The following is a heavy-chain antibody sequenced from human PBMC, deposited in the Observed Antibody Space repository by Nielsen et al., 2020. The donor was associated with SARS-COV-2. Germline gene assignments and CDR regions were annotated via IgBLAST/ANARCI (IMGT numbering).Heavy chain of an antibody. CDR2: IYPGDSDT. V-gene: IGHV5-51*01. Sequence: GESLKISCKGSGYSFTNYWVGWVRQMPGKGLEWMGIIYPGDSDTRYSPSFRRQVTISADKSSSTAYLQWSRLKASDTAMYYCARHGPDPDYWGQGTLVTVSS. CDR3: ARHGPDPDY. J-gene: IGHJ4*02. D-gene: IGHD1-14*01. CDR1: GYSFTNYW.